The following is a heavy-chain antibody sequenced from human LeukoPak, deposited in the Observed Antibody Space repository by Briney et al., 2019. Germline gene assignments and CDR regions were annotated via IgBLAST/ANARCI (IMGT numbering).Heavy chain of an antibody. D-gene: IGHD3-10*01. CDR3: AKDAELLWFGEAGFGSYFDY. CDR1: GFTFSSYG. J-gene: IGHJ4*02. CDR2: IRYDGSNK. V-gene: IGHV3-30*02. Sequence: PGGSLRLSCAAPGFTFSSYGVHWVRQAPGKGLEWVAFIRYDGSNKYYADSVKGRFTISRDNSKNTLYLQMNSLRAEDTAVYYCAKDAELLWFGEAGFGSYFDYWGQGTLVTVSS.